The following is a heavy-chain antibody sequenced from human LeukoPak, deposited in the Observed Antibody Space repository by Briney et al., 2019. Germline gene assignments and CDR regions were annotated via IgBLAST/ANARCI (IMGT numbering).Heavy chain of an antibody. D-gene: IGHD3-22*01. CDR3: ARDRDYYDSSGYLAY. CDR1: GYTFTGYY. J-gene: IGHJ4*02. Sequence: ASVKVSCKASGYTFTGYYMHWVRQAPRQGLEWMGWINPNSGGTNYAQKFQGWVTMTRDTSISTAYMELSRLRSDDTAVYYCARDRDYYDSSGYLAYWGQGTLVTVSS. V-gene: IGHV1-2*04. CDR2: INPNSGGT.